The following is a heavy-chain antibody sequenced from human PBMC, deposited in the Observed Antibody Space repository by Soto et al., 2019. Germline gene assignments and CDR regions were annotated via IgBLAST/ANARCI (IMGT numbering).Heavy chain of an antibody. CDR1: GFTFSNAW. CDR3: TTVEYSSTSDAFDI. CDR2: IKSKTDGGTT. V-gene: IGHV3-15*01. Sequence: GGSLRLSCAASGFTFSNAWMSWVRQAPGKGLEWVGRIKSKTDGGTTDYAAPVKGRFTISRDDSKNTLYLQMNSLKTEDTAVYYCTTVEYSSTSDAFDIWGQGTMVTVSS. D-gene: IGHD6-6*01. J-gene: IGHJ3*02.